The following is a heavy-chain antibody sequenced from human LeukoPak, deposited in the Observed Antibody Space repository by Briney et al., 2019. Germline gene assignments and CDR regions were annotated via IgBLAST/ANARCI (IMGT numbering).Heavy chain of an antibody. V-gene: IGHV1-18*01. CDR2: ISAYNGNT. CDR1: GYTFTSYG. Sequence: ASVKVSCKASGYTFTSYGISWVRQAPGQGLEWMGWISAYNGNTNYAQKLQGRVTMTTDTSTSTAYMELRSLRSDDTAVYYCARDRHYCSSTSCYSNWFDPWGQGTLVTVSS. J-gene: IGHJ5*02. D-gene: IGHD2-2*01. CDR3: ARDRHYCSSTSCYSNWFDP.